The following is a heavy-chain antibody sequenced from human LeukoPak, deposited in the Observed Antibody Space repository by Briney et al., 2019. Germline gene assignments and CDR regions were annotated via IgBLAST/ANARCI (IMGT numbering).Heavy chain of an antibody. V-gene: IGHV4-4*07. CDR2: IYTSGST. CDR1: GGSISSYY. J-gene: IGHJ4*02. Sequence: SETLSLTCTVSGGSISSYYWSWIRQPAGKGLEWIGRIYTSGSTNYNPSLKSRVTMSVDTSKNQFSLKLSSVTAADTAVYYCARGGYYDILTGEYRGYFDYWAREPWSPSPQ. D-gene: IGHD3-9*01. CDR3: ARGGYYDILTGEYRGYFDY.